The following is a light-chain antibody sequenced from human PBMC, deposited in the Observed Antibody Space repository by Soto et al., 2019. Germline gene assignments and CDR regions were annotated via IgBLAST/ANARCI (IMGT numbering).Light chain of an antibody. CDR3: QQYGSSPWT. J-gene: IGKJ1*01. V-gene: IGKV3D-20*01. Sequence: EIVLTQSPATLSLSPGERATLSCGASQSVSSGYLAWYQQKPGLAPRLLIYDASSRATGIPDRFSGSGSGTDFTLPISRLEPEDFALYYCQQYGSSPWTFGQGTRVEIK. CDR2: DAS. CDR1: QSVSSGY.